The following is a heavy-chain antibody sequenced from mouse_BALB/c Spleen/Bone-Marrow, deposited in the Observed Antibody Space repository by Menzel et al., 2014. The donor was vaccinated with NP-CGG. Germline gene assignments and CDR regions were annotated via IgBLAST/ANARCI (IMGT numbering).Heavy chain of an antibody. CDR2: IRNKANGYTT. Sequence: EVKLVESGGGLVQPGSSLRLSCAPSGFTLTDYYMNWVRQPPGKALEWLGFIRNKANGYTTEFSASVKGRFTISRDNSQSILYLQMNTLRAEDSATYYCARYDGYSDNAMDYWGQGTSVTVSS. V-gene: IGHV7-3*02. CDR3: ARYDGYSDNAMDY. CDR1: GFTLTDYY. D-gene: IGHD2-3*01. J-gene: IGHJ4*01.